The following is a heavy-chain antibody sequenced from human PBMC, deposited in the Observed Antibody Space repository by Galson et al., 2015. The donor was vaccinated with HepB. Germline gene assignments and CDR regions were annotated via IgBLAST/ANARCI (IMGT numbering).Heavy chain of an antibody. Sequence: SLRLSCAASGFTFSSYEMNWVRQAPGKGLEWVSYISSSGSTIYYADSVKGRFTFSRDNAKNSLYLQMNNLRAEDTAVYYCARDRILGGFDEIYHYYYYGMDVWGQGTTVTVSS. CDR1: GFTFSSYE. J-gene: IGHJ6*02. CDR2: ISSSGSTI. D-gene: IGHD3-10*01. V-gene: IGHV3-48*03. CDR3: ARDRILGGFDEIYHYYYYGMDV.